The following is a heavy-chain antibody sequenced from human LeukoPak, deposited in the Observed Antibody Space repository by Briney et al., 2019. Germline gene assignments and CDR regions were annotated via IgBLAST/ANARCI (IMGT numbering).Heavy chain of an antibody. CDR2: ISYDGSNR. D-gene: IGHD5-12*01. J-gene: IGHJ4*02. Sequence: GRSLRLSCAASGFTFSRYALHWVRQAPGKGLEWVALISYDGSNRDYADSVKGRFTISRDNSKNTLYLQMNSLRAVDTAVYYCARVTVAIDYWGQGTLVTVSS. CDR3: ARVTVAIDY. V-gene: IGHV3-30-3*01. CDR1: GFTFSRYA.